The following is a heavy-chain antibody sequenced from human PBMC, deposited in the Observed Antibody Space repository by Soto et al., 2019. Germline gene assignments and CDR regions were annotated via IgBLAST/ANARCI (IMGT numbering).Heavy chain of an antibody. CDR1: GYTFSDYY. CDR2: IDTSGTKI. J-gene: IGHJ4*02. Sequence: QVQLVESGGDLVKPGGSLRLSCAASGYTFSDYYMSWIRQAPGKGLEWISYIDTSGTKIYYADSVKGRFTITRDNAKNSLYLEMNSLRDEDTAVYYCASHYDMWSGYFSPVDYWGQGTLVTVSS. CDR3: ASHYDMWSGYFSPVDY. D-gene: IGHD3-3*01. V-gene: IGHV3-11*01.